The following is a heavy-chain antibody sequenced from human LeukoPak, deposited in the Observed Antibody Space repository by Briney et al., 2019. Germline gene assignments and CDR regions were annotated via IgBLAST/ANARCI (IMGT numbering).Heavy chain of an antibody. D-gene: IGHD4/OR15-4a*01. CDR1: GFTFSSFT. CDR2: ISGTTDTI. CDR3: ARRRVLSVARALDY. V-gene: IGHV3-48*04. Sequence: GGSLRLSCAATGFTFSSFTMNWVRQAPGKGLEWVSSISGTTDTIYYADSVKGRFTISRNNANNSVSLQMNSLRPEDTAVYFCARRRVLSVARALDYWGQGTLVTVSP. J-gene: IGHJ4*02.